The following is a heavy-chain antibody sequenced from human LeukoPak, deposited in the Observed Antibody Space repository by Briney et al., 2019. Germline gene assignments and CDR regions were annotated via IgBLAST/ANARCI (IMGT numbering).Heavy chain of an antibody. Sequence: PGGSLRLSCAASGFTSSDYTMNWVRQSPGKGLEWVSGISVSDDSTYYADSAKGRFTISRDTSKNMLYLQMNSLRAADTAVYYCARDRYCVSTNCPYDYWGQGTPVTVSS. CDR1: GFTSSDYT. V-gene: IGHV3-23*01. CDR3: ARDRYCVSTNCPYDY. J-gene: IGHJ4*02. CDR2: ISVSDDST. D-gene: IGHD2-2*01.